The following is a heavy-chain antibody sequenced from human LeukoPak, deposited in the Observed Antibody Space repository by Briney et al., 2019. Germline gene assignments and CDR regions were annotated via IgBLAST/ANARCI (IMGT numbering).Heavy chain of an antibody. J-gene: IGHJ4*02. Sequence: GGSLRLSCAASGFTFSNAWMSWVRQAPGKGLEWVGRIKSKTDGGTTDYAAPVKGRFTISRDDSKNTLYLQMNSLKTEDTAVYYCTTSRSMIVAPFDYWGQGTLVTVSS. V-gene: IGHV3-15*01. D-gene: IGHD3-22*01. CDR3: TTSRSMIVAPFDY. CDR1: GFTFSNAW. CDR2: IKSKTDGGTT.